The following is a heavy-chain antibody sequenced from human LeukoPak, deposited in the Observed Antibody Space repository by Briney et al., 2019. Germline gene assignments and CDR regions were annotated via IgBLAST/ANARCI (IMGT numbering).Heavy chain of an antibody. D-gene: IGHD3-22*01. CDR1: GGSISSYY. Sequence: SETLSLTCTVSGGSISSYYWSWIRQPAGKGLEWIGRIYTSGSTNYNPSLKSRVTTSVDTSKNQFSLKLSSVTAADTAVYYCAREFRYYYDSSGYYYRGFDYWGQGTLVTVSS. CDR3: AREFRYYYDSSGYYYRGFDY. V-gene: IGHV4-4*07. J-gene: IGHJ4*02. CDR2: IYTSGST.